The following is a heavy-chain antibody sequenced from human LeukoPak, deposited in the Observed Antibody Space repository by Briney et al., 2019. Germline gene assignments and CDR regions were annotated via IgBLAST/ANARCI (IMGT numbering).Heavy chain of an antibody. CDR3: ARRTKTYYYDSSGIDY. D-gene: IGHD3-22*01. CDR1: GFTFSSYS. V-gene: IGHV3-48*02. Sequence: GGSLRLSCAASGFTFSSYSMNWVRQAPGKGLEWVSYISSSSTIYYADSVKGRFTISRDNAKNSLYLQMNSLRDEDTAVYYCARRTKTYYYDSSGIDYWGQGTLVTVSS. J-gene: IGHJ4*02. CDR2: ISSSSTI.